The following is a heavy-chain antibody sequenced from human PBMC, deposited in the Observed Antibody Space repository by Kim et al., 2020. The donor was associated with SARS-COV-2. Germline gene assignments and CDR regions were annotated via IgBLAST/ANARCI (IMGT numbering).Heavy chain of an antibody. Sequence: SETLSLTCTVSGGSISSYYWSWIRQPPGKGLEWIGYIYYSGSTNYNPSLKSRVTISVDTSKNQFSLKLSSVTAADTAVYYCARGVWERAGYDAFDIWGQGTMVTVSS. CDR3: ARGVWERAGYDAFDI. CDR1: GGSISSYY. CDR2: IYYSGST. J-gene: IGHJ3*02. D-gene: IGHD1-1*01. V-gene: IGHV4-59*13.